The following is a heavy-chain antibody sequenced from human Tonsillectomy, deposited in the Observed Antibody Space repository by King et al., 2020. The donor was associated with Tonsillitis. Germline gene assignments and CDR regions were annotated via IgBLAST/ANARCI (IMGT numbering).Heavy chain of an antibody. Sequence: VQLQESGPGLVKPSETLSLTCAVSGYSISSGYYWGWIRQPPGKGLEWIGSIYHSGSTYYNPSLKSRVTISVDTSKNQLSLKLSSVTAADTAVYYCARVPYYYVSNGSFHYWGQGTLVTVSS. CDR3: ARVPYYYVSNGSFHY. CDR1: GYSISSGYY. CDR2: IYHSGST. J-gene: IGHJ4*02. D-gene: IGHD3-22*01. V-gene: IGHV4-38-2*01.